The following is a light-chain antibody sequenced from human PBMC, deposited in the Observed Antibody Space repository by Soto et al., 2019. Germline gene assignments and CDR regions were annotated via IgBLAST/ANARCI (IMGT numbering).Light chain of an antibody. J-gene: IGLJ2*01. Sequence: QSVLTQPASVSGSPGQSITISCTGTSSDVGSYNYVSWYQQHPGKAPKLMIYEVSHRPSGVSNRFSGSKSGNTASLTISGLQAEDEADYYCSSYTSSTVVFGGGTQLTVL. CDR3: SSYTSSTVV. CDR2: EVS. V-gene: IGLV2-14*01. CDR1: SSDVGSYNY.